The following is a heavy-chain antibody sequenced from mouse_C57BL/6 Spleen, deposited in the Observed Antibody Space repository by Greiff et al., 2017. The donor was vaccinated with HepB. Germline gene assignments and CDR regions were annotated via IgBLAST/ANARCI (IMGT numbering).Heavy chain of an antibody. J-gene: IGHJ2*01. V-gene: IGHV5-16*01. CDR3: ARDQGTGFDY. CDR1: GFTFSDYY. CDR2: INYDGSST. D-gene: IGHD4-1*01. Sequence: EVKLVESEGGLVQPGSSMKLSCTASGFTFSDYYMAWVRQVPEKGLEWVANINYDGSSTYYLDSLKSRFIISRDNAKNILYLQMSSLKSEDTATYYCARDQGTGFDYWGQGTTLTVSS.